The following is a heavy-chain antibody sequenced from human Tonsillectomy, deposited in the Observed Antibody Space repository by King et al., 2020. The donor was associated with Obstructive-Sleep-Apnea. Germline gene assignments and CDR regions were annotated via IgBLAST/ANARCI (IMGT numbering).Heavy chain of an antibody. CDR1: GFTFSSYA. Sequence: VQLVESGGGVVQPGRSLRLSCAASGFTFSSYAMHWVRQAPGKGLEWVAVISYDGSNKYYADSVKGRFTISRDNSKNTLYLQMNSLRAEDTAVYYCAGDRGGGGRYGMDVWGQGTTVTVSS. J-gene: IGHJ6*02. D-gene: IGHD3-10*01. V-gene: IGHV3-30*04. CDR2: ISYDGSNK. CDR3: AGDRGGGGRYGMDV.